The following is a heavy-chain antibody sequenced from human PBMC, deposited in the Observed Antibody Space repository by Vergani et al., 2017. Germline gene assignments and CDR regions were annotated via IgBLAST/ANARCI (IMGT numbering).Heavy chain of an antibody. CDR1: GFTFRNYG. Sequence: VQLVESGGGVVQPGRSLRLSCAASGFTFRNYGMHWVRQAPGKGLEWVSSISSSSSYIYYADSVEGRFTISRDNAKNSLYLQMNSLRAEDTAVYYCARGVVVVPAAIEGFDYWGQGTLVTVSS. D-gene: IGHD2-2*02. CDR2: ISSSSSYI. V-gene: IGHV3-21*01. CDR3: ARGVVVVPAAIEGFDY. J-gene: IGHJ4*02.